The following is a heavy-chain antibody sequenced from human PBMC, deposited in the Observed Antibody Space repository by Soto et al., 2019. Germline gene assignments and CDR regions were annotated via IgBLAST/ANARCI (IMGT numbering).Heavy chain of an antibody. Sequence: GESLKISCKGSGYSFTSYWIGWVRQMPGKGLEWMGIIYPGDSDTRYSPSFQGQVTISADKSISTAYLQWSSLKASDTAVYYCARSRPESGWYKGDFDYWGQGTLVTVSS. V-gene: IGHV5-51*01. J-gene: IGHJ4*02. CDR3: ARSRPESGWYKGDFDY. D-gene: IGHD6-19*01. CDR1: GYSFTSYW. CDR2: IYPGDSDT.